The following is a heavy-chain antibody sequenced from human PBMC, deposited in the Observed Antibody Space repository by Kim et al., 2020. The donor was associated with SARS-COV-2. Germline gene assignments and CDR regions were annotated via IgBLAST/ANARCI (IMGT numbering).Heavy chain of an antibody. D-gene: IGHD6-13*01. Sequence: SETLSLTCIVSGDSINGYYWSWIRQTPGKGLEWIGYVSYTGTTNYNPSLKSRATISVDTSKNQFSLELTSVTAADTAMYYCARRAGQLGNPFDYWGYVTL. V-gene: IGHV4-59*08. J-gene: IGHJ4*03. CDR3: ARRAGQLGNPFDY. CDR2: VSYTGTT. CDR1: GDSINGYY.